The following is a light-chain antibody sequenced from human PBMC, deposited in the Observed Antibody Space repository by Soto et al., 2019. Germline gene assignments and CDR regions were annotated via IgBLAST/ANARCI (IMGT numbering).Light chain of an antibody. V-gene: IGKV3-11*01. CDR3: QQRSEWPWT. J-gene: IGKJ1*01. CDR2: EAS. Sequence: EIVLTQSPATLSLSPWERATLSCRASQSVSSYLAWYQQKPGQAPRLLMYEASNRATGIPARFSGGGSGTDFTLTISSLEPEDFAVYYCQQRSEWPWTFGQGTKVDIK. CDR1: QSVSSY.